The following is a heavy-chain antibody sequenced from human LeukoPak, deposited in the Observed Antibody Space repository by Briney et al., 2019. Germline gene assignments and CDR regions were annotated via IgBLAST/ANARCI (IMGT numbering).Heavy chain of an antibody. CDR2: IWYDGSNK. Sequence: GGSLRLSCAASGFTFSSYGMHWVRQAPGKGLEWVAVIWYDGSNKYYADSVKGRFTISRDNSKNTLYLQMNSLRAEDTAVYYCEKLYCSSTSCYGPPPVDYWGQGTLVTVSS. D-gene: IGHD2-2*01. J-gene: IGHJ4*02. CDR3: EKLYCSSTSCYGPPPVDY. V-gene: IGHV3-33*06. CDR1: GFTFSSYG.